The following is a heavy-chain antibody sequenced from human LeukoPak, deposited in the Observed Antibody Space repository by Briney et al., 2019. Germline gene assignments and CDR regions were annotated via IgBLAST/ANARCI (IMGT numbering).Heavy chain of an antibody. CDR3: ARDLPHSSSWFDY. Sequence: ASVKVSCKASGYTFTSYAMHWVRQAPGQRPEWMGWINAGNGNTKYSQKFQGRVTITGDTSASTAYMELSSLRSEDTAVYYCARDLPHSSSWFDYWGQGTLVTVSS. V-gene: IGHV1-3*01. CDR2: INAGNGNT. J-gene: IGHJ4*02. D-gene: IGHD6-13*01. CDR1: GYTFTSYA.